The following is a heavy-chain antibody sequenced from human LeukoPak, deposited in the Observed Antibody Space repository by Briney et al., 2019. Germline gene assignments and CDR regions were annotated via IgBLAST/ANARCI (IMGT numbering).Heavy chain of an antibody. CDR2: FSGSGDTT. J-gene: IGHJ6*02. V-gene: IGHV3-23*01. CDR3: ARDNSGSYFYYGMDV. CDR1: GFTFSNYA. D-gene: IGHD1-26*01. Sequence: HPGGSLRLSCAASGFTFSNYAMSWVRQAPGKGLEWVSTFSGSGDTTYYADSVKGRFTISRDNAKNTLYLQMNSLRAEDAAVYYCARDNSGSYFYYGMDVWGQGTTVTVSS.